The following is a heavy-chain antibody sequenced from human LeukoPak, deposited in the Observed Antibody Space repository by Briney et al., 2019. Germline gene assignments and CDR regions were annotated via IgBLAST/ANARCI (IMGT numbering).Heavy chain of an antibody. Sequence: SETLSLTCTVSGYSNNSGYYWGWIRQPPGKGLEWIGSIYHSGSTYYNPSLKSRVTISVDTYKNQFALKLSSVTAADTAVYYCARERKILLEWLFPSGSWFDPWGQGTLVTVSS. V-gene: IGHV4-38-2*02. D-gene: IGHD3-3*01. CDR2: IYHSGST. J-gene: IGHJ5*02. CDR1: GYSNNSGYY. CDR3: ARERKILLEWLFPSGSWFDP.